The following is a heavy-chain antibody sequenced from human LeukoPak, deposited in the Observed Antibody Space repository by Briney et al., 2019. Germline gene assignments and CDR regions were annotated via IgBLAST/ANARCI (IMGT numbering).Heavy chain of an antibody. D-gene: IGHD6-13*01. CDR1: GFTVSSNY. J-gene: IGHJ3*02. V-gene: IGHV3-53*01. CDR2: IYSGGST. CDR3: ARPIAAAGSGAFDI. Sequence: GGSLRLSCAASGFTVSSNYMSWVRQAPGKGLEWVSVIYSGGSTYYADSVKGRFTISRDNSKNTLYLQMNSLRAEDTAVYYCARPIAAAGSGAFDIWGQGTMVTASS.